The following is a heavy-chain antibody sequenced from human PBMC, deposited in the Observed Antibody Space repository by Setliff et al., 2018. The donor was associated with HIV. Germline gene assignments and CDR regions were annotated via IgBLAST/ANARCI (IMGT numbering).Heavy chain of an antibody. Sequence: ASVKVSCKASGYTFNNYALYWVRQAPGQGLEWMGGIIPFTGTTNYAQKFQGRVTMTRNTSISTAYMELSSLRSEDTAVYYCARGVQWLGLYYFDYWGQGTLVTVSS. J-gene: IGHJ4*02. V-gene: IGHV1-8*02. D-gene: IGHD6-19*01. CDR1: GYTFNNYA. CDR3: ARGVQWLGLYYFDY. CDR2: IIPFTGTT.